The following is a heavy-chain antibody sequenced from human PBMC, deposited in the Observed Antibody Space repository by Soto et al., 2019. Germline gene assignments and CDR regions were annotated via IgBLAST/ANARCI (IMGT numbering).Heavy chain of an antibody. V-gene: IGHV4-59*01. CDR3: ARELRMDCSSTSCYGDWFDP. CDR2: IYYSGST. J-gene: IGHJ5*02. Sequence: PSETLSLTCTVSGGSISSYYWSWIRQPPGKGLEWIGYIYYSGSTNYNPSLKSRVTISVDTSRNQFSLKLSSVTAADTAVYYCARELRMDCSSTSCYGDWFDPRGQGTLVTVSS. CDR1: GGSISSYY. D-gene: IGHD2-2*01.